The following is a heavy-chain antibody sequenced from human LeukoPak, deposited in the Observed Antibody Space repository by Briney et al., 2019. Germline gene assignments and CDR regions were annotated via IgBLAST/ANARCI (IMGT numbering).Heavy chain of an antibody. CDR2: ISGSGGST. J-gene: IGHJ4*02. CDR1: GFTFSSYA. Sequence: GGSLRLSCAASGFTFSSYAMSWVRQAPGKGLEWVSAISGSGGSTYYADSVKRRFTISRDNSKNTLYLQMNSLRAEDTAVYYCAKSFTYSSGWYVGFWGQGTLVSVSS. V-gene: IGHV3-23*01. D-gene: IGHD6-19*01. CDR3: AKSFTYSSGWYVGF.